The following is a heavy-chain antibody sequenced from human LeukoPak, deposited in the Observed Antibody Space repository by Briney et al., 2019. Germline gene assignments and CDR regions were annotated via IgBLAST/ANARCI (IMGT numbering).Heavy chain of an antibody. CDR2: IKQDESEK. CDR3: ARLHIRFLEWLFTEAGAFDI. V-gene: IGHV3-7*01. J-gene: IGHJ3*02. D-gene: IGHD3-3*01. CDR1: GFTFSSYW. Sequence: GGSLRLSCAAAGFTFSSYWMSWVRQAPGKGLEWVANIKQDESEKYYVGSVKGRFTISRDNAKNSLWLQMNSLRAEDTAIYYCARLHIRFLEWLFTEAGAFDIWGQGTMVTVSS.